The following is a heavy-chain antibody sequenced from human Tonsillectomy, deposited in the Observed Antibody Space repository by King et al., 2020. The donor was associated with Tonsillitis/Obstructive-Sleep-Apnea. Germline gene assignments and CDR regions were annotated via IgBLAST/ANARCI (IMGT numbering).Heavy chain of an antibody. CDR3: AKVPNSVSHYYIDY. Sequence: EVQLVESGGGLVQPGGSLRLSCAASGFTFSSYAMSWVRQAPGKGLEWVSAISGNARSTYYADSVKGRFTISRDNSKNTLHLQMDSLRAEDTAVYYCAKVPNSVSHYYIDYWGQGTLLSVSS. CDR2: ISGNARST. D-gene: IGHD1-26*01. J-gene: IGHJ4*02. CDR1: GFTFSSYA. V-gene: IGHV3-23*04.